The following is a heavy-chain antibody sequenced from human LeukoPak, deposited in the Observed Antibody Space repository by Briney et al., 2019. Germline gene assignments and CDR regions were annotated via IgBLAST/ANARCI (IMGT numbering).Heavy chain of an antibody. Sequence: GGSLRLSCAASGFTFDDYAVHWVRQAPGKGLEWVSGISWNSGSIGYADSVKGRFTISRNNAKNSLYLQMNSLRADDTAVYYCARDWMSGRYYGYYFDFWGQGTLVTVSS. J-gene: IGHJ4*02. CDR3: ARDWMSGRYYGYYFDF. D-gene: IGHD3-10*01. CDR2: ISWNSGSI. CDR1: GFTFDDYA. V-gene: IGHV3-9*01.